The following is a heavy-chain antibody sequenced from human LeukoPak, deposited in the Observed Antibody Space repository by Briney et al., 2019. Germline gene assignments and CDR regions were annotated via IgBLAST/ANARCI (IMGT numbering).Heavy chain of an antibody. CDR1: GFTFRSYS. D-gene: IGHD4-23*01. CDR2: ISSSSSTI. CDR3: ARGSALDYGGYYYYYGMDV. V-gene: IGHV3-48*01. Sequence: GGSLRLSCAASGFTFRSYSMNWVRQAPGKGLEWVSYISSSSSTIYYADSVKGRFTISRDNAKKSMYLQMNSLRAEDTAVYYCARGSALDYGGYYYYYGMDVWGQGTTVTVSS. J-gene: IGHJ6*02.